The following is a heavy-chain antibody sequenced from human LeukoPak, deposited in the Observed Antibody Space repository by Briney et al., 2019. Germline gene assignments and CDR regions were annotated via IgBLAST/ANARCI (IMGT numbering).Heavy chain of an antibody. J-gene: IGHJ4*02. Sequence: GASVKVSCKASGYTFTGYYMHWVRQAPGQGLEWMGWINPNSGGTNYAQKFQGRVTMTRDTSISTAYMELSRLRSDDTAVYYCARDYGDYVGSQPDYWGQGTLVAVSS. CDR2: INPNSGGT. D-gene: IGHD4-17*01. V-gene: IGHV1-2*02. CDR1: GYTFTGYY. CDR3: ARDYGDYVGSQPDY.